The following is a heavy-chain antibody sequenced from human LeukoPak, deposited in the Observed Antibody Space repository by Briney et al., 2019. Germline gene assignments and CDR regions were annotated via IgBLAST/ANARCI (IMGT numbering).Heavy chain of an antibody. CDR1: GFTFSDSA. Sequence: AGSLRPSCEASGFTFSDSAMSWVRQASGRGLEWVSLISASGGNSYYADSVKGRFTVSRDSSKNTLHLQMNSLRAEDTAVYYCARDIELSCWGQGTLVTVSS. CDR2: ISASGGNS. D-gene: IGHD1-26*01. CDR3: ARDIELSC. V-gene: IGHV3-23*01. J-gene: IGHJ4*02.